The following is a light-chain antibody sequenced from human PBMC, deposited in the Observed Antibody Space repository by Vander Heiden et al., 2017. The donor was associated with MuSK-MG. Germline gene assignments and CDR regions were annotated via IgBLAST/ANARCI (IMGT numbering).Light chain of an antibody. Sequence: DTEMTQSPSSLSASVGDRVTITCQASQDISNDLNWYQQKPGKAPKLLIYDASNLETGVPSRFSGSGSGTDFTLTISSLQPEDFATYYCQQDDNLPRAFGQGTKLEIK. CDR3: QQDDNLPRA. CDR2: DAS. V-gene: IGKV1-33*01. J-gene: IGKJ2*01. CDR1: QDISND.